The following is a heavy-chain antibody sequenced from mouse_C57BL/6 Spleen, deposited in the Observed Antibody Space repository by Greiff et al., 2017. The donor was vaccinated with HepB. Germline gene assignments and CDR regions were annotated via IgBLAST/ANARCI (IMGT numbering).Heavy chain of an antibody. CDR2: IDPNSGGT. CDR3: ARGDYESWYFDV. D-gene: IGHD2-3*01. Sequence: VQLQQPGAELVKPGASVKLSCKASGYTFTSYWMHWVKQRSGRGLEWSGRIDPNSGGTKYNEKFKSKATLTVDKPSSTAYMQLSSLTSEDSAVYYCARGDYESWYFDVWGTGTTVTVSS. J-gene: IGHJ1*03. V-gene: IGHV1-72*01. CDR1: GYTFTSYW.